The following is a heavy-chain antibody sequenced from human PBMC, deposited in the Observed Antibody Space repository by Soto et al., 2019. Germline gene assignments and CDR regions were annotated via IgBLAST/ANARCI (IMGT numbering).Heavy chain of an antibody. Sequence: ASVKVSCKASGYTLTRYSIHWVRQAPGQRLEWMGWINTGSGDTTYSQYFQGRVTFTRDPSATTAYMELSNLGSEDTAVYSCARGPYGSGNQYFDFWGQGTLVTVSS. CDR3: ARGPYGSGNQYFDF. CDR1: GYTLTRYS. J-gene: IGHJ4*02. V-gene: IGHV1-3*04. CDR2: INTGSGDT. D-gene: IGHD3-10*01.